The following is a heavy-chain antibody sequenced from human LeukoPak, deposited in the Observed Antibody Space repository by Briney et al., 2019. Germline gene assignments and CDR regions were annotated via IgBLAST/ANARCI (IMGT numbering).Heavy chain of an antibody. CDR3: ARFSTRFGSGCSEASCYVHY. J-gene: IGHJ4*02. D-gene: IGHD2-2*01. V-gene: IGHV4-59*11. Sequence: SETLSLTCTVSGGSISGHYWTWIRLPPGKGLELVGHIFSTGATHYNPSLRGRVTLSIDTSKNQFSLTLTSVSVEDTAVYYCARFSTRFGSGCSEASCYVHYLGQGTQVTVSP. CDR1: GGSISGHY. CDR2: IFSTGAT.